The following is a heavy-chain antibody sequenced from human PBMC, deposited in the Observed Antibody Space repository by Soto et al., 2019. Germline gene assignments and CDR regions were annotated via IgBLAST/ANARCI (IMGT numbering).Heavy chain of an antibody. J-gene: IGHJ4*02. V-gene: IGHV4-30-2*01. CDR2: IYHSGST. CDR1: GGSISSGGYS. Sequence: SETLSLTCAVSGGSISSGGYSWSWIRQPPGKGLEWIGYIYHSGSTYYNPSLKSRVTISVDRSKNQFSLKLSSVTAADTAVYYCAKSRGYYRYSSSYSFDYWGQGALVIVSS. D-gene: IGHD3-16*02. CDR3: AKSRGYYRYSSSYSFDY.